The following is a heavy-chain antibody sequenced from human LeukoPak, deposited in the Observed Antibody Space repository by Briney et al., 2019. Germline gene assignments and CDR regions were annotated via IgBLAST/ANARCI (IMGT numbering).Heavy chain of an antibody. CDR3: ARDRSSVVDY. V-gene: IGHV3-7*01. D-gene: IGHD3-22*01. CDR1: GFTFSGYW. CDR2: IKQDGSEK. J-gene: IGHJ4*02. Sequence: PGGSLRLSCAASGFTFSGYWMSWVRQAPGKGLEWVANIKQDGSEKYYVDSVKGRFTISRDNAKNSLYLQMNSLRAEDTAVYYCARDRSSVVDYWGQGTLVTVSS.